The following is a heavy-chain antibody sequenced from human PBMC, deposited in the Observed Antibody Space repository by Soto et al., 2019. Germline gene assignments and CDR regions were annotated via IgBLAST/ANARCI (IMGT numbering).Heavy chain of an antibody. Sequence: SETLSLTCTVSGSSISSGVYYWNWIRQHPGKGLEWIGYIYYSGSTYYNPSLKSRVTISVDTSKNQFSLKLSSVTAADTAVYYCARPGYYDSSGYVHDAFDIWGQGTMVT. CDR2: IYYSGST. J-gene: IGHJ3*02. CDR3: ARPGYYDSSGYVHDAFDI. D-gene: IGHD3-22*01. V-gene: IGHV4-31*03. CDR1: GSSISSGVYY.